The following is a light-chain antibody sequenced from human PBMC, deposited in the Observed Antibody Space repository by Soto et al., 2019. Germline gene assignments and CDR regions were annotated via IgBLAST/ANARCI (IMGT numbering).Light chain of an antibody. J-gene: IGKJ1*01. Sequence: EIVLTQSPGTLSLSPGERAVLSCRASQTIANIYLACYQHKPGRPPRLLIYDTSTRATGTPDRFIGSGSGTDFTLTISRLEPEDVSVYYCQQYSGSPETFGTGTKVESK. CDR2: DTS. CDR3: QQYSGSPET. V-gene: IGKV3-20*01. CDR1: QTIANIY.